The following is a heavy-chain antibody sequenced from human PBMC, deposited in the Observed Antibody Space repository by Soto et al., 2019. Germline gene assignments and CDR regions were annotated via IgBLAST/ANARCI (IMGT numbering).Heavy chain of an antibody. CDR2: IYYSGST. D-gene: IGHD6-13*01. Sequence: SETLSLTCTVSGGSISSSSYYWGWIRQPPGKGLEWIGSIYYSGSTYYNQSLKSRVTISVDTSKNQFSLKLSSVTAADTAVYYCARETSAAAAIGAYYYYYYMDVWGKGTTVTVSS. V-gene: IGHV4-39*02. CDR1: GGSISSSSYY. CDR3: ARETSAAAAIGAYYYYYYMDV. J-gene: IGHJ6*03.